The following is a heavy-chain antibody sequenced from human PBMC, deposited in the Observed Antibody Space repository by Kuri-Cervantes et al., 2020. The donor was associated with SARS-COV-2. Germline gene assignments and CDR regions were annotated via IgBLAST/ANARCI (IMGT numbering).Heavy chain of an antibody. CDR2: IYTSGST. CDR3: ARGGYSSSWYGVSGWFDP. J-gene: IGHJ5*02. Sequence: LRLSCTVSGGSISSGSYYWSWIRQPAGKGLEWIGYIYTSGSTNYNPSLKSRVTISVDTSKNQFSLKLSSVTAADTAVYYCARGGYSSSWYGVSGWFDPWGQGTLVTVSS. CDR1: GGSISSGSYY. D-gene: IGHD6-13*01. V-gene: IGHV4-61*09.